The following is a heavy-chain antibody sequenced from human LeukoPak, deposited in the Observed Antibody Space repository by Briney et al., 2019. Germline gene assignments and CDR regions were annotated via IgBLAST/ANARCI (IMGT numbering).Heavy chain of an antibody. Sequence: PGGSLRLSCAASGFTFSSYWMSWVRQAPGKGSEWVANIKQDGSEKFCIDSVRGRFTISRDNAKNSLHLQMNSLRAEDTAVYYCARGDFWSGDYTDAFDIWGQGTMVTVSS. CDR3: ARGDFWSGDYTDAFDI. CDR1: GFTFSSYW. D-gene: IGHD3-3*01. CDR2: IKQDGSEK. J-gene: IGHJ3*02. V-gene: IGHV3-7*04.